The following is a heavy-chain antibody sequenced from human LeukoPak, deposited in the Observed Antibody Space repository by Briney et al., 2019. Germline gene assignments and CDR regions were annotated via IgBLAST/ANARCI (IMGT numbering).Heavy chain of an antibody. CDR3: ARGGWVQQKYYMDV. D-gene: IGHD5-24*01. J-gene: IGHJ6*03. Sequence: ASVKVSCKASGGTFNSYAISWVRQAPGQGLEGMGGIIPIFATTNHAQKFKGRVTITTDESRNTTYMELSSLRSEDTAVYYCARGGWVQQKYYMDVWGKGTTVTVSS. CDR2: IIPIFATT. CDR1: GGTFNSYA. V-gene: IGHV1-69*05.